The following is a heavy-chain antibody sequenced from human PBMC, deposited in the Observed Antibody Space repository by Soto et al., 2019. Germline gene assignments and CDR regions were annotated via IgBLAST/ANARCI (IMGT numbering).Heavy chain of an antibody. D-gene: IGHD2-2*01. Sequence: ASVKVSCKASGYTFTSYYIHWVRQAPGQGLEWMGIINPSGGSTSYAQKFQGRVTMTRDTSTSTVYMELSSLRSEDTAVYYCARDIVVVPAAQQDYYYYGMDVWGQGTTVTVSS. CDR1: GYTFTSYY. J-gene: IGHJ6*02. CDR3: ARDIVVVPAAQQDYYYYGMDV. V-gene: IGHV1-46*01. CDR2: INPSGGST.